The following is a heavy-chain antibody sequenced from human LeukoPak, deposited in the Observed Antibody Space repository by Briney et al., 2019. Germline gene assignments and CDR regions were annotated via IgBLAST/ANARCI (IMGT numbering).Heavy chain of an antibody. CDR3: AREIVTGFWFDY. V-gene: IGHV3-21*01. J-gene: IGHJ4*02. Sequence: GSLRLSCAASGFTVSSYSMNWVRQAPGKGLEWVSSISSSSSYIYYADSVKGRFAISRDNAKNSLYLQMNSLRAEDTAVYYCAREIVTGFWFDYWGQGTLVTVSS. CDR1: GFTVSSYS. D-gene: IGHD2-21*02. CDR2: ISSSSSYI.